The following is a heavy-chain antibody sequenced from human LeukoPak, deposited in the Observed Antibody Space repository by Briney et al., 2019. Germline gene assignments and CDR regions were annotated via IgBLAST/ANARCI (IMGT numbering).Heavy chain of an antibody. V-gene: IGHV3-74*01. CDR2: ISGDGSDT. J-gene: IGHJ5*02. D-gene: IGHD1/OR15-1a*01. Sequence: QAGGSLRLSCAASGFTFSGYWMHWARQSPGKGLVWVSCISGDGSDTRYADSAKGRFTISRDNAKNTLYLQMNSLRVEDTAVYYCARDPRNKGFDPWGQGTLVTVSS. CDR1: GFTFSGYW. CDR3: ARDPRNKGFDP.